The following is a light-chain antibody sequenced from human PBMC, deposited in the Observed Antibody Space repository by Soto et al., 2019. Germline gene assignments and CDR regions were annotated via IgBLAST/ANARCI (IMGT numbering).Light chain of an antibody. J-gene: IGLJ2*01. CDR1: SSDVGGYNY. V-gene: IGLV2-14*01. CDR3: GSYRSSITIGGV. Sequence: QSALTQPASVSGSPGQSITISCTGTSSDVGGYNYVSWYQQHPGKAPKLVMYDVSNRPSGVSNRFSGSKSGNTASLTSSGLQAEDEADYFCGSYRSSITIGGVFGGGTKLTVL. CDR2: DVS.